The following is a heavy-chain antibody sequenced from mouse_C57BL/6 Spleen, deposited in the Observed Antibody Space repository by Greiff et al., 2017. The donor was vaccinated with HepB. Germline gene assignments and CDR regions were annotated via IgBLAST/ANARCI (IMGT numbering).Heavy chain of an antibody. Sequence: EVQLQQSGPELVKPGASVKIPCKASGYTFTDYNMDWVKQSHGKSLEWIGDINPNNGGTIYNQKFKGKATLTVDKSSSTAYMELRSLTSEDTAVYYCARGIPITTVVGYFDVWGTGTTVTVSS. V-gene: IGHV1-18*01. CDR3: ARGIPITTVVGYFDV. CDR2: INPNNGGT. CDR1: GYTFTDYN. J-gene: IGHJ1*03. D-gene: IGHD1-1*01.